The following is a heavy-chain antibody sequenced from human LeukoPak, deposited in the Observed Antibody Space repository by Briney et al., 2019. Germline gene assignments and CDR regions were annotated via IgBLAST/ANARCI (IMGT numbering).Heavy chain of an antibody. J-gene: IGHJ6*04. CDR3: AELGITMIGGV. CDR2: ISGSGGST. Sequence: TGGSLRLSCAASGFTFSSYAMSWDPQAPGNPPQRPPAISGSGGSTYYADSVKGRFTISRDNAKNSLYLQMNSLRAEDTAVYYCAELGITMIGGVWGKGTTVTISS. V-gene: IGHV3-23*01. D-gene: IGHD3-10*02. CDR1: GFTFSSYA.